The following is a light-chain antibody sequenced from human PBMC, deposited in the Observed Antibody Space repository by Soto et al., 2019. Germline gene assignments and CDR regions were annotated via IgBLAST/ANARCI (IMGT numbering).Light chain of an antibody. Sequence: QSALTQPASVSGSPGQSITISCTGTSSDVGGHNYVSWYQQHPGKAPKLMIYEVSNRPSGVSNRFSDSKSGNTASLTISGLQAEDEADYYCSSYTISSTLVFGGGTKVTVL. CDR3: SSYTISSTLV. V-gene: IGLV2-14*01. CDR1: SSDVGGHNY. J-gene: IGLJ2*01. CDR2: EVS.